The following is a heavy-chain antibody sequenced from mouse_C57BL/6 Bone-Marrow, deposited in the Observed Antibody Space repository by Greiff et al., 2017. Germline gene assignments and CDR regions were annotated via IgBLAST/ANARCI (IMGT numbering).Heavy chain of an antibody. Sequence: EVQGVESGGGLVKPGGSLKLSCAASGFTFSDYGMHWVRQAPEKGLEWVAYISSGSSTIYYADTVKGRFTISRDNAKNTLFLQMTSLRSDDTAMYYCAKLGQDYYAMDYWGQGTSVTVSS. V-gene: IGHV5-17*01. CDR3: AKLGQDYYAMDY. CDR1: GFTFSDYG. J-gene: IGHJ4*01. CDR2: ISSGSSTI. D-gene: IGHD4-1*01.